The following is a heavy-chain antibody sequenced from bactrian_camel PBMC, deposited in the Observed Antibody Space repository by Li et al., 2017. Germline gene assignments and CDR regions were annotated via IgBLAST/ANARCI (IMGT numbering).Heavy chain of an antibody. Sequence: HVQLVESGGGSVQSGGSLRLSCAASGSGYVSGTYCMGWFRPAAGQEREAVAIIDSTACTRYANSTKGRFTIAKDNAKNALYLQMNSLKPEDTAMYYCAVDRGTGCKFRAGTAYWGLGTQVTVS. V-gene: IGHV3S53*01. D-gene: IGHD6*01. CDR3: AVDRGTGCKFRAGTAY. CDR2: IDSTACT. CDR1: GSGYVSGTYC. J-gene: IGHJ4*01.